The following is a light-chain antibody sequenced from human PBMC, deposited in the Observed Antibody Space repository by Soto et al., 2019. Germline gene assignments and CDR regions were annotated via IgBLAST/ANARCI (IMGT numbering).Light chain of an antibody. CDR3: QQYKSFSWT. J-gene: IGKJ1*01. V-gene: IGKV1-5*03. CDR2: MAS. CDR1: QSISSW. Sequence: DIQMTQSPSTLSASVGDRVTITCRASQSISSWLAWYQQKPGKAPNLLIYMASTLESGVPSRFSGSGSGTDFTLTISSLQPDDCVTYYCQQYKSFSWTFGQGTKVEIK.